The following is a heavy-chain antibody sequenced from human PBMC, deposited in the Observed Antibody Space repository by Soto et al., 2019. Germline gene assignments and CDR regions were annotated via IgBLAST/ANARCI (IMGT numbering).Heavy chain of an antibody. CDR2: IWYDGSNK. J-gene: IGHJ6*03. D-gene: IGHD3-16*02. Sequence: GGSLRLSCAASGFTFSSYGMHWVRQAPGKGLEWVAVIWYDGSNKYYADSVKGRFTISRDNSKNTLYLQMNSLRAEDTAVYYCARDGTWQGGYRPADYYYYMDVWGKGTTVTVSS. CDR3: ARDGTWQGGYRPADYYYYMDV. V-gene: IGHV3-33*01. CDR1: GFTFSSYG.